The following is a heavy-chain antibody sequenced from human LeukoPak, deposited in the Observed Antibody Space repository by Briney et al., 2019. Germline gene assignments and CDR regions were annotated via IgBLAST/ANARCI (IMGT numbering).Heavy chain of an antibody. V-gene: IGHV1-18*01. CDR1: GHTFSSYG. Sequence: ASVKVSCKASGHTFSSYGISWVRQAPGQGLEWMGWISGYNGNTNYAQRLQGRVTMTTDTSTSTTYMELRSLRSDDTAMYYCARDRGDSRMDVWGQGTTVTVSS. CDR3: ARDRGDSRMDV. D-gene: IGHD3-10*01. J-gene: IGHJ6*02. CDR2: ISGYNGNT.